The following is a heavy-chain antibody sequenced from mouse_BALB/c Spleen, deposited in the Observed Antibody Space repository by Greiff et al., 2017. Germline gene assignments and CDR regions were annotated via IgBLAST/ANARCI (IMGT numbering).Heavy chain of an antibody. D-gene: IGHD1-1*01. CDR1: GYTFTSYW. Sequence: QVQLQQPGAELVRPGASVKLSCKASGYTFTSYWMNWVKQRPEQGLEWIGRIDPYDSETHYNQKFKDKAILTVDKSSSTAYMQLSSLTSEDSAVYYCARSITTVVAPYAMDYWGQGTSDTVSS. CDR3: ARSITTVVAPYAMDY. CDR2: IDPYDSET. J-gene: IGHJ4*01. V-gene: IGHV1-52*01.